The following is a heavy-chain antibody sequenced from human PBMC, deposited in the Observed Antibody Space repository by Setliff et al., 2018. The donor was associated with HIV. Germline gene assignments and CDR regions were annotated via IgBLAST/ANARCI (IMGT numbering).Heavy chain of an antibody. V-gene: IGHV3-11*05. CDR1: GFTFSDYY. CDR3: ARVRRHSGRPGTFDI. D-gene: IGHD5-12*01. Sequence: GGSLRLSCAASGFTFSDYYMSWIRQAPGKGLEWVSCISSSSSYTNYADSVKGRFTISRDNAKNALYLQMNSLRAEDTAVYYCARVRRHSGRPGTFDIWGQGTMVTVSS. CDR2: ISSSSSYT. J-gene: IGHJ3*02.